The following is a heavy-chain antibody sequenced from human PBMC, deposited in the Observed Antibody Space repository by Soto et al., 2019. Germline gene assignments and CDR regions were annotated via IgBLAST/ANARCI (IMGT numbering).Heavy chain of an antibody. CDR2: IYYSGST. CDR3: ARGGRRSPGMDV. V-gene: IGHV4-31*03. J-gene: IGHJ6*02. Sequence: QVQLQESGPGLVKPSQTLSLTCTVSGGSISSGGYYWSWIRQHPGKGLEWIGYIYYSGSTYYNPSLKSRVTISVDTSKNQFSLRLSSVAAADTAVYYCARGGRRSPGMDVWGQGTTVTLS. CDR1: GGSISSGGYY.